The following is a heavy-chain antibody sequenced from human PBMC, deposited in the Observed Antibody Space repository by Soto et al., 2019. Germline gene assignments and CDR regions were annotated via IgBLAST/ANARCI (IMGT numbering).Heavy chain of an antibody. CDR3: AMQGYGFDY. Sequence: VQLVESGGGVVQPGRSLRLSCAASGFTFSTSAMHWVRQAPGKGLEWVTVISYDGSNKYYADSVKGRFTISRDNSKNTLYLQMNSLRAEDTAVYYCAMQGYGFDYWGQGTLVTVSS. CDR2: ISYDGSNK. J-gene: IGHJ4*02. D-gene: IGHD5-12*01. V-gene: IGHV3-30-3*01. CDR1: GFTFSTSA.